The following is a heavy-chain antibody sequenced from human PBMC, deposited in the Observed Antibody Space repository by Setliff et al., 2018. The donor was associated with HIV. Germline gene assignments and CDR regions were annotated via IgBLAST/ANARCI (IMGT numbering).Heavy chain of an antibody. D-gene: IGHD6-19*01. CDR1: GGSISSGGFY. CDR2: IYTSGST. J-gene: IGHJ4*02. CDR3: ARGYSSGWYSGEN. Sequence: SESLSLTCTVTGGSISSGGFYWTWIRQPAGKGLEWIGRIYTSGSTNYNPSLKSRVTISVDTSKNQFSLKLSSVTAADTAVYYWARGYSSGWYSGENWGQGTLVTVSS. V-gene: IGHV4-61*02.